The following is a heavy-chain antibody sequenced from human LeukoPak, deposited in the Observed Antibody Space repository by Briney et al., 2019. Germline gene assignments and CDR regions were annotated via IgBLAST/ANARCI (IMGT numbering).Heavy chain of an antibody. V-gene: IGHV3-48*02. D-gene: IGHD2-21*02. CDR1: GFTFSSYS. J-gene: IGHJ6*02. CDR3: ARGSRTVVTSLYYYYGMDV. CDR2: ISLSSTTI. Sequence: GGSLRLSCAASGFTFSSYSMTWVRQAPGKGLEWVSYISLSSTTIYYADSVKGRFTISRDDAKDSLYLQMNSLRDEDTAVYYCARGSRTVVTSLYYYYGMDVWGQGTTVTVSS.